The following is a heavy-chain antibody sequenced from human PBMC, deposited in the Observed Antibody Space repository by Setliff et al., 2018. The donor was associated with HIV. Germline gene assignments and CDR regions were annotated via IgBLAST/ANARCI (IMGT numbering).Heavy chain of an antibody. CDR2: IYHSGSA. J-gene: IGHJ4*02. CDR3: VRVPDY. Sequence: SETLSLTCAVYGGSFSGYYWSWIRQPPGKGLEWIGYIYHSGSAIYNPSLNSRVIISADRSKNQFSLKVNSVTAADTAVYYCVRVPDYWGPGTLVTVSS. V-gene: IGHV4-34*01. CDR1: GGSFSGYY.